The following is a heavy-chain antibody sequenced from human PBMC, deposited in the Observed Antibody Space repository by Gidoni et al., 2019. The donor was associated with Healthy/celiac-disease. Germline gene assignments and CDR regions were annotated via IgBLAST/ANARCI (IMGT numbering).Heavy chain of an antibody. CDR3: AVLRFLEWLFNYYYGMDV. V-gene: IGHV3-49*03. Sequence: EVQLVESGGGLVQPGRSLRLSCTASGFTFGDYAMSWFRQAPGKGLECVGFIRSKAYGGTTEYAASVKGRFTISRDDSKSIAYLQMNSLKTEDTAVYYCAVLRFLEWLFNYYYGMDVWGQGTTVTVSS. CDR1: GFTFGDYA. D-gene: IGHD3-3*01. J-gene: IGHJ6*02. CDR2: IRSKAYGGTT.